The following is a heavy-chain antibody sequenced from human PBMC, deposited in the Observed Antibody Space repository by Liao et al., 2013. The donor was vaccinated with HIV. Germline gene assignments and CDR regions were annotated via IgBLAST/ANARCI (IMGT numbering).Heavy chain of an antibody. J-gene: IGHJ2*01. Sequence: QVQLQESGPGLVKPSQTLSLTCTVSGGSISSGSYYWSWDPAARREGTGVDWAYLFQWEHQLQPLLKSRVTISVDTSKNQFSLQLSSVTAADTAVYYCARDLIGDYALYFDLWAVAPWSLSPQ. D-gene: IGHD4-17*01. V-gene: IGHV4-61*02. CDR1: GGSISSGSYY. CDR3: ARDLIGDYALYFDL. CDR2: LFQWEH.